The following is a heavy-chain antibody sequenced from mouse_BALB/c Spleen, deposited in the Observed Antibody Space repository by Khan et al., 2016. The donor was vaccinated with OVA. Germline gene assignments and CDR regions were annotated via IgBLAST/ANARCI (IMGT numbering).Heavy chain of an antibody. V-gene: IGHV1S81*02. CDR1: GYTFTSYW. Sequence: QVQLQQSGAELVKAGASVKMSCKASGYTFTSYWMHWVKQRLGQGLEWFAETNPTNGRTYYNEKFKSKATLTVDKSSSTAYMILSGPKVEDAAVDYVARIKKIVATYFDDWGQGTTRTVSS. CDR2: TNPTNGRT. CDR3: ARIKKIVATYFDD. J-gene: IGHJ2*01. D-gene: IGHD1-1*01.